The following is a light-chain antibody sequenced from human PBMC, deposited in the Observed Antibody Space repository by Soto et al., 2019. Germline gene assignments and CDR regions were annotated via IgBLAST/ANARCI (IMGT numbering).Light chain of an antibody. CDR3: QQSYSAPLT. V-gene: IGKV1-39*01. Sequence: DIHMTQSPSSLSASVGDRVTITCRAIQTIYSSLNWYQHKPGKAPNLLIYTASTLQSGVPSRFSGSGSGTEFSLTISGLQREDFAPYYCQQSYSAPLTFGQGNAVEV. CDR1: QTIYSS. J-gene: IGKJ1*01. CDR2: TAS.